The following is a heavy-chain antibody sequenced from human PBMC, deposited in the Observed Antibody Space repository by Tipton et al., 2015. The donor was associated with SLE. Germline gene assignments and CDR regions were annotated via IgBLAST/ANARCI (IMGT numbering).Heavy chain of an antibody. J-gene: IGHJ4*02. Sequence: TLSLTCAVYGGSFSGYYWSWIRQPPGKGLEWIGEINHSGSTYYNPSLKSRVTISVDTSKNQFSLKLSSVTAADTAVYYCARALTGGPFDYWGQGTLVTVSS. CDR2: INHSGST. CDR3: ARALTGGPFDY. V-gene: IGHV4-34*01. CDR1: GGSFSGYY. D-gene: IGHD7-27*01.